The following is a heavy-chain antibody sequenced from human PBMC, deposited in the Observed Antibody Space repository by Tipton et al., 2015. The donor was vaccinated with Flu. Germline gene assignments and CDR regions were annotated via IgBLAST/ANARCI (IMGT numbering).Heavy chain of an antibody. CDR1: GGSISDYY. CDR2: IYRSGST. CDR3: ARHTGDSVRGVIDY. D-gene: IGHD3-10*02. V-gene: IGHV4-59*08. J-gene: IGHJ4*02. Sequence: TLSLTCTVSGGSISDYYWTWIRQPPGKGLEWIGTIYRSGSTYYNPSLKSRLTISVDTSQNQFSLRLSSVTAADTAVYYCARHTGDSVRGVIDYWGQGTLVTVSS.